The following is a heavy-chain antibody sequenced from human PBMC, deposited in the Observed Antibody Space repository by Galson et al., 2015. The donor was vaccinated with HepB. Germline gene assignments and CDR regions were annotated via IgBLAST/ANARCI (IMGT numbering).Heavy chain of an antibody. CDR3: ARDPPLSLDYGDFDY. D-gene: IGHD4-17*01. CDR2: ISSSSSYT. V-gene: IGHV3-11*05. CDR1: GFTFSDYY. J-gene: IGHJ4*02. Sequence: SLRLSCAATGFTFSDYYMSWIRQAPGKGLEWVSYISSSSSYTNYADSVKGRFTISRDNAKNSLYLQMNSLRAEDTAVYYCARDPPLSLDYGDFDYWGQGPLVPSPQ.